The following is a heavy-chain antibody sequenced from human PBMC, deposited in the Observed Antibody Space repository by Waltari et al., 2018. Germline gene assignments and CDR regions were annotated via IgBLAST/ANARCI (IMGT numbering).Heavy chain of an antibody. J-gene: IGHJ3*02. CDR1: GFTFSSNY. D-gene: IGHD6-13*01. V-gene: IGHV3-53*04. CDR3: ARDIAAAGINDAFDI. CDR2: IYSGGST. Sequence: EVQLVESGGGLVQPGGSLRLSCSASGFTFSSNYTTRVRPAPGKGLEWVSVIYSGGSTYYADSVKGRFTSSRHNSKNTLYLQMNSLRAEDTAVYYCARDIAAAGINDAFDIWGQGTMVTVSS.